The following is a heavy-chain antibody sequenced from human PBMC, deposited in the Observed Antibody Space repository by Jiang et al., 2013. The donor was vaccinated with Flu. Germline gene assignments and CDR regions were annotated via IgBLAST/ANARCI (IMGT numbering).Heavy chain of an antibody. CDR3: ARVYYQYGMDV. CDR1: GYTFTRYA. CDR2: INTNTGKP. Sequence: QSGSELKKPGASVKVSCKASGYTFTRYAMNWVRQAPGQGLEWMGWINTNTGKPTFAQDFTERFVFSLDTSVGTAYLQISSLKAEDTAAYYCARVYYQYGMDVWGQGTTVTVSS. V-gene: IGHV7-4-1*02. J-gene: IGHJ6*02.